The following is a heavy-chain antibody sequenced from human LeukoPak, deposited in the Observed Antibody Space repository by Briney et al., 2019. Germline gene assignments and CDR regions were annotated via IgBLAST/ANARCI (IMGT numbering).Heavy chain of an antibody. D-gene: IGHD1-1*01. J-gene: IGHJ4*02. V-gene: IGHV1-69*01. CDR3: ARDCEESTTGTTGFDY. CDR1: GGTFSSYA. CDR2: IIPIFGTA. Sequence: SVKVSCKASGGTFSSYAISWVRQAPGRGLEWMGGIIPIFGTANYAQKFQGRVTITADESTSTAYMELSSLRSEDTAVYYCARDCEESTTGTTGFDYWGQGTLVTVSS.